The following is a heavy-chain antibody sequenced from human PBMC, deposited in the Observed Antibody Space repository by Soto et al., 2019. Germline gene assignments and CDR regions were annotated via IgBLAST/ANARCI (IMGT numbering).Heavy chain of an antibody. CDR2: IYPGDSDT. CDR1: GYSFTSYW. J-gene: IGHJ6*02. V-gene: IGHV5-51*01. D-gene: IGHD3-10*01. Sequence: GESVKISFKGSGYSFTSYWIGWVRQMPGKGLEWMGIIYPGDSDTRYSPSFQGQVTISADKSISTAYLQWSGLKASDTAMYYCARHMAVWFGFMDVWGQGTTVTVSS. CDR3: ARHMAVWFGFMDV.